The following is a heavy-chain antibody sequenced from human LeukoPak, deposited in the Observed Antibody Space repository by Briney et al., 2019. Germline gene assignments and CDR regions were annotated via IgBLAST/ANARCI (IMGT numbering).Heavy chain of an antibody. Sequence: GGSPRLSCAASGFTFSSYSMNWVRQAPGKGLEWVSSISSSSSYIYYADSVKGRFTISRDNAKNSLYLQMNSLRAEDTAVYYCAREGDSSGYYRFYYYYYMDVWGKGTTVTVSS. D-gene: IGHD3-22*01. V-gene: IGHV3-21*01. CDR2: ISSSSSYI. J-gene: IGHJ6*03. CDR1: GFTFSSYS. CDR3: AREGDSSGYYRFYYYYYMDV.